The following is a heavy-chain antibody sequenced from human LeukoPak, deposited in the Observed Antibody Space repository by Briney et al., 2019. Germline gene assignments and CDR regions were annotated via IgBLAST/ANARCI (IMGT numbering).Heavy chain of an antibody. CDR2: ISAYNGNT. CDR1: GYTFTSYG. CDR3: ARVRKIFGGYFSY. J-gene: IGHJ4*02. Sequence: ASVKVSPKPSGYTFTSYGISTVRQAPRPGLEWRGWISAYNGNTNYAQKPQGRVTVTTDTSTSNSYRELRRLRSHDTVVYYCARVRKIFGGYFSYGGEGTLVTVSS. D-gene: IGHD3-3*01. V-gene: IGHV1-18*01.